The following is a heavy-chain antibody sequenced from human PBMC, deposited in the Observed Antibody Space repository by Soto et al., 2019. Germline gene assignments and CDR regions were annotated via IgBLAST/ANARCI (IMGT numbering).Heavy chain of an antibody. V-gene: IGHV4-59*01. CDR2: IYYSGST. J-gene: IGHJ5*02. CDR3: ARSGGSRYGWFDP. CDR1: GGSISSYY. Sequence: SETLSLTCTVSGGSISSYYWSWIRQPPGKGLEWIGYIYYSGSTNYNPSLKSRVTISVDTSKNQFSLKLSSVTAADTAVYYCARSGGSRYGWFDPWGQGTLVTVSS. D-gene: IGHD2-15*01.